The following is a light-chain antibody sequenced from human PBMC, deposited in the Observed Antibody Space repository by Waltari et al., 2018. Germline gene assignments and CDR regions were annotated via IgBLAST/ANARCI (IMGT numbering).Light chain of an antibody. J-gene: IGKJ1*01. Sequence: DIQMTQSPSTLSASVGDRVTITGRASQSIESWLAWYQQKPGKAPKLLIYDASSLERGVPSRFSGSGSGTEFTLTISSLQPDDFATYYCQQYNSDSQNFGQGTKVEIK. CDR1: QSIESW. V-gene: IGKV1-5*01. CDR2: DAS. CDR3: QQYNSDSQN.